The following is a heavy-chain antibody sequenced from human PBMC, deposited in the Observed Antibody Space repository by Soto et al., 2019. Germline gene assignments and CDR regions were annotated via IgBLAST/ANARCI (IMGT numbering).Heavy chain of an antibody. Sequence: PSETLSLTCTVSGASITYGAYSWSWIRQTPGKGLEWIGYINHLETTFYNPSCESRLTLSIDRTKNQFSLNLKSMYAADRAVYVCGRGGGFDSFDYWGQGILVTVSS. V-gene: IGHV4-30-2*01. J-gene: IGHJ4*02. CDR2: INHLETT. CDR1: GASITYGAYS. CDR3: GRGGGFDSFDY. D-gene: IGHD3-10*01.